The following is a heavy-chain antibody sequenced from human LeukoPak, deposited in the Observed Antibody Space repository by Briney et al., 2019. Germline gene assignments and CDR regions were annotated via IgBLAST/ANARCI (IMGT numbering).Heavy chain of an antibody. Sequence: GGSLRLSCAASGFTFSSYAMSWVRQAPGKGLEWVSAISGSGGSTYYADSVKGRFTISRDNSKNTLYLQMNSLRAEDTAVYYCAKMGDIVVVVAANYFDYWGQGTLVTVSS. V-gene: IGHV3-23*01. D-gene: IGHD2-15*01. J-gene: IGHJ4*02. CDR2: ISGSGGST. CDR1: GFTFSSYA. CDR3: AKMGDIVVVVAANYFDY.